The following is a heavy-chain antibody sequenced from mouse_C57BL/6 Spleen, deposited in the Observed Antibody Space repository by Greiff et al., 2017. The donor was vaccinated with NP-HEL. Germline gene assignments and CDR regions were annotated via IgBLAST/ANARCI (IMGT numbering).Heavy chain of an antibody. J-gene: IGHJ3*01. CDR3: AYYYGGFAY. CDR2: ISYDGSN. D-gene: IGHD1-1*01. CDR1: GYSITSGYY. Sequence: VQLKESGPGLVKPSQSLSLTCSVTGYSITSGYYWNWIRQFPGNKLEWMGYISYDGSNNYNPSLKNRISITRDTSKNQFFLKLNSVTTEDTATYYCAYYYGGFAYWGQGTLVTVSA. V-gene: IGHV3-6*01.